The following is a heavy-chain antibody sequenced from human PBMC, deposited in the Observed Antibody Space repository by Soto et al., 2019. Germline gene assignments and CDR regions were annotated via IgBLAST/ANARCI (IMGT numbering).Heavy chain of an antibody. D-gene: IGHD3-9*01. J-gene: IGHJ4*02. CDR3: ARQPRILTGYSGHFDY. CDR1: GGTFSSYA. Sequence: ASVKVSCKASGGTFSSYAISWVRQAPRQGLEWMGGIIPIFGTANYAQKFQGRVTITADESTSTAYMELSSLRSEDTAVYYCARQPRILTGYSGHFDYWGQGTLVTISS. CDR2: IIPIFGTA. V-gene: IGHV1-69*13.